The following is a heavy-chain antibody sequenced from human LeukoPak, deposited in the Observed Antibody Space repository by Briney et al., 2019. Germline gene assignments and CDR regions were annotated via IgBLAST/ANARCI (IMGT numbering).Heavy chain of an antibody. V-gene: IGHV3-23*01. Sequence: GGSLRLSCAASGFTFSSYAMSWVRQAPGKGLEWVSAISCSGGSTYYADSVKGRFTISRDNSKNTLYLQMNSLRAEDTAVYYCAKGGYGDPFVYYYMDVWGKGTTVTVSS. D-gene: IGHD4-17*01. J-gene: IGHJ6*03. CDR2: ISCSGGST. CDR3: AKGGYGDPFVYYYMDV. CDR1: GFTFSSYA.